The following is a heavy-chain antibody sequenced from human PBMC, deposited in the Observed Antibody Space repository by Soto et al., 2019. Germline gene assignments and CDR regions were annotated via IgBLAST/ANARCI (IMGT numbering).Heavy chain of an antibody. CDR1: GYTFTSYD. Sequence: VSVKVSCKASGYTFTSYDINWVRQATGQGLEWMGWMNPNSGNTGYAQKFQGRVTMTRNTSISTAYMELSSLRSEDTAVYYCARGIGVRDYDFWSGPGWGQGTLVTVSS. D-gene: IGHD3-3*01. CDR2: MNPNSGNT. CDR3: ARGIGVRDYDFWSGPG. V-gene: IGHV1-8*01. J-gene: IGHJ4*02.